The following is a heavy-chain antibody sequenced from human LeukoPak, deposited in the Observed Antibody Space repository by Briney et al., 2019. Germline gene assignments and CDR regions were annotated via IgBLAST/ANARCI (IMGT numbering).Heavy chain of an antibody. CDR3: ASYYYDSSGYDY. CDR1: GGTFSSYA. J-gene: IGHJ4*02. V-gene: IGHV1-69*05. Sequence: SVKVSCKASGGTFSSYAISWVRQAPGQGREWMGGIIPIFGTAKYAQKFQGRVTITTDESTSTASMELSSLRSEDTAVYYCASYYYDSSGYDYWGQGTLVTASS. CDR2: IIPIFGTA. D-gene: IGHD3-22*01.